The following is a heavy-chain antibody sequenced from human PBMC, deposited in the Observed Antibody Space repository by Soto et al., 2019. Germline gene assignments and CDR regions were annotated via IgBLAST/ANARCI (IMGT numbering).Heavy chain of an antibody. CDR2: ISGSGGST. CDR3: AKYLSFGVPVAHDVYYFDY. D-gene: IGHD2-2*01. Sequence: GGSLRLSCAASGFTFSSYAMSWVRQAPGKGLEWVSAISGSGGSTYYADSVKGRFTISRDNSKNTLYLQMNSLRAEDTAVYYCAKYLSFGVPVAHDVYYFDYWGQGTLVTVSS. CDR1: GFTFSSYA. V-gene: IGHV3-23*01. J-gene: IGHJ4*02.